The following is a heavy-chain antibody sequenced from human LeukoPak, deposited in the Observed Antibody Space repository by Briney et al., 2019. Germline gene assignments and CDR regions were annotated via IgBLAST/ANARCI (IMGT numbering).Heavy chain of an antibody. D-gene: IGHD3-9*01. CDR2: ISSSGTYV. V-gene: IGHV3-21*01. CDR3: ARASSKQLAGYLPDGFDI. CDR1: GFTFSSYS. Sequence: HGGSLRLSCAASGFTFSSYSMNWVRQAPGKGLEWGSSISSSGTYVYYADSVKGRFTISRDNAKNSLSLQMNSLRADDAAVYYCARASSKQLAGYLPDGFDIWGQGTMVTVSS. J-gene: IGHJ3*02.